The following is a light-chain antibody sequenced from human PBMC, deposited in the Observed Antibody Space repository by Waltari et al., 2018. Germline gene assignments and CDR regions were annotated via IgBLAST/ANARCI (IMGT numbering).Light chain of an antibody. V-gene: IGKV3-11*01. CDR3: QQRSNWPRT. CDR2: NAS. Sequence: EIVLTQSPATLSLSPGERTTLSCRASPSVSSYLAWYQQKPGQAPRLLIYNASNRATGIPARFSGSGSGTDFTLTISSLEPEDFAVYYCQQRSNWPRTFGQGTKVEIK. J-gene: IGKJ1*01. CDR1: PSVSSY.